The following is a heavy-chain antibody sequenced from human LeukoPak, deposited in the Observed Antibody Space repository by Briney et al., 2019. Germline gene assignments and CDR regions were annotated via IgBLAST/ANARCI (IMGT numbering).Heavy chain of an antibody. CDR2: IYYIGNT. D-gene: IGHD2-15*01. V-gene: IGHV4-39*07. CDR3: ARTTEGYCRGRSCYSYYYYMDV. Sequence: SETLSLTCTVSGGSISSSSYYWGWLRQPPGKGLEWIGTIYYIGNTYYNPSLKSRVIISRDTSKNQFSLKLSSVTAADTAVYYCARTTEGYCRGRSCYSYYYYMDVWGKGTTVTVSS. CDR1: GGSISSSSYY. J-gene: IGHJ6*03.